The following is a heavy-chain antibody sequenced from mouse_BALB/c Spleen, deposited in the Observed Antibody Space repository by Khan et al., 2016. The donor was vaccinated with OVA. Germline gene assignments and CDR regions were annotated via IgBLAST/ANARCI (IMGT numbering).Heavy chain of an antibody. CDR1: GYTFADSG. Sequence: VQLQQSGPEPVRPGASVKISCKGSGYTFADSGMHWVRPSHAKSLEWIGVISTYSGNIKYNQQFEGRATMTVDKSSSTAYMELARLTSEDSACYVCTRDGISEFTYWGQGTLVTVSA. V-gene: IGHV1S137*01. CDR2: ISTYSGNI. CDR3: TRDGISEFTY. J-gene: IGHJ3*01. D-gene: IGHD2-3*01.